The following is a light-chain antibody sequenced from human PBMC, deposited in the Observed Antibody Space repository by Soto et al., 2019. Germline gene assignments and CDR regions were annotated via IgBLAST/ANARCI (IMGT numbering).Light chain of an antibody. CDR3: QQYNSYSRS. V-gene: IGKV1-5*01. CDR2: DAS. J-gene: IGKJ4*01. CDR1: QSINIW. Sequence: DIQMTQSPSTLSASVGDRVTITCRASQSINIWLAWYQQKPGKAPKLLIYDASSLQSGVPSRFRGSTSGTEFTLTISSLQPDDFATYYCQQYNSYSRSLGGGTKVEIK.